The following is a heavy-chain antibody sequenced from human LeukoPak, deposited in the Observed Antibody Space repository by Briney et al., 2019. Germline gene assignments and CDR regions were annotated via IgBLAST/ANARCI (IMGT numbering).Heavy chain of an antibody. D-gene: IGHD6-13*01. CDR1: HGSISGFH. Sequence: PSETLSLTCTVSHGSISGFHWSWIRQPPGKGLEWIGYIFCSGSTNYNPSLKSRVTISVDTSRNKVSLKLSSVTAADTAVYYCARGGAFSSSWYVDYWGQGTLVTVST. V-gene: IGHV4-59*01. CDR3: ARGGAFSSSWYVDY. J-gene: IGHJ4*02. CDR2: IFCSGST.